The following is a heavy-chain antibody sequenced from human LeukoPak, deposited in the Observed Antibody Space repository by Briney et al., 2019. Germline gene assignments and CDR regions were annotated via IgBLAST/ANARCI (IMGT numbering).Heavy chain of an antibody. Sequence: GRSLRLSCAASGFTFSSYAMHWVRQAPGKGLEWVAVISYDGSNKHYADSVKGRFTISRDNSKNTLYLQMNSLRAEDTAVYYCARDYYDSSGYYSLYYYYYGMDVWGQGTTVTVSS. V-gene: IGHV3-30-3*01. J-gene: IGHJ6*02. CDR1: GFTFSSYA. CDR2: ISYDGSNK. D-gene: IGHD3-22*01. CDR3: ARDYYDSSGYYSLYYYYYGMDV.